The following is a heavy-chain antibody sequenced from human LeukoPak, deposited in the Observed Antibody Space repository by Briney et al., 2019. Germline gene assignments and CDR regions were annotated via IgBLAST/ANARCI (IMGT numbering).Heavy chain of an antibody. CDR1: GYTFTGYD. V-gene: IGHV1-8*01. CDR3: ARGEYSSSWYPFDN. CDR2: MKSNSGDT. D-gene: IGHD6-13*01. J-gene: IGHJ4*02. Sequence: GASVKVSCKASGYTFTGYDINWVRQAPGQGLEWMGWMKSNSGDTHFAQKFQGRVTMTRNTSISTAFMELSSLRSEDTAVYYCARGEYSSSWYPFDNWGQGSLVTVSS.